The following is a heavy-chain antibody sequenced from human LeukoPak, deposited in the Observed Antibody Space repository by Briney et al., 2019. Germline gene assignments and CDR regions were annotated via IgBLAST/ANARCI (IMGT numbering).Heavy chain of an antibody. CDR1: GFTFDDYA. D-gene: IGHD3-22*01. CDR3: AKEDDSSGYYLGY. V-gene: IGHV3-9*01. Sequence: PGRSLRLSCAASGFTFDDYAMHWVRHAPGKGLEWVSGISWNSGSIGYADSVKGRFTISRDNAKNSLYLQMNSLRAEDTALYYCAKEDDSSGYYLGYWGQGTLVTVSS. J-gene: IGHJ4*02. CDR2: ISWNSGSI.